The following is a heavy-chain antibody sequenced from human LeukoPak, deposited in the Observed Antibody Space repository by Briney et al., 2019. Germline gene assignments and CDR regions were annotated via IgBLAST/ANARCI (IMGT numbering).Heavy chain of an antibody. CDR2: INHSGST. V-gene: IGHV4-34*01. J-gene: IGHJ3*02. D-gene: IGHD6-6*01. Sequence: PSETLSLTCAVYGGSFSGYYWSWIRQPPGKGLEWIGEINHSGSTNYNPSLKSRVTISVDTSKNQFSLKLSSVTAADTAVYFCVKAAPGPHDAFDIWGQGTVVTVSS. CDR1: GGSFSGYY. CDR3: VKAAPGPHDAFDI.